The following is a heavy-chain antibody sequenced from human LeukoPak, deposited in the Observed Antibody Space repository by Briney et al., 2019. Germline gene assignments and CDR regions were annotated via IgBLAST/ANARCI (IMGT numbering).Heavy chain of an antibody. D-gene: IGHD3-10*01. J-gene: IGHJ4*02. CDR2: MNPNSGNT. CDR1: GYTFTSYD. Sequence: ASVKVSCKASGYTFTSYDINWVRQATGQGLEWMGWMNPNSGNTGYAQKFQGRVTITRNTSISTAYMELSSLRSEDTAVYYCARVGDAYYGSGGYFDYWGQGTLVTVSS. V-gene: IGHV1-8*03. CDR3: ARVGDAYYGSGGYFDY.